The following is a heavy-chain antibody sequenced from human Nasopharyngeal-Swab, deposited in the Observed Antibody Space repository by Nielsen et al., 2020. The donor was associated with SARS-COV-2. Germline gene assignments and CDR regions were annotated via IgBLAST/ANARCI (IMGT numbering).Heavy chain of an antibody. Sequence: GESLKISCAASGFTFSSYSMNWVRQAPGKGLEWVSCISSGRTSIYYADSVKGRFTISRDNAKNTLYLQMNSLRAEDTAVYYCAKATGYSSSWELNYFDYWGQGTLVTVSS. D-gene: IGHD6-13*01. CDR1: GFTFSSYS. V-gene: IGHV3-21*01. CDR2: ISSGRTSI. CDR3: AKATGYSSSWELNYFDY. J-gene: IGHJ4*02.